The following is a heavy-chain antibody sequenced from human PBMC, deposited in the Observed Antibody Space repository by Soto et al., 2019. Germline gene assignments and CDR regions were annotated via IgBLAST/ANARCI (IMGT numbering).Heavy chain of an antibody. V-gene: IGHV1-18*01. J-gene: IGHJ3*02. D-gene: IGHD3-10*01. CDR3: ARGHRRFGVATDAFDI. CDR2: ISNYNGNT. CDR1: GYTFSNYG. Sequence: QVQLVQSGTEVKKPGASCKASGYTFSNYGFSWVRQAPGQGLEWMGWISNYNGNTNHAPKLQDRVTMTTDTSTSTAYMELRNLRTDDTAVYYCARGHRRFGVATDAFDIWGQGTMVSVTS.